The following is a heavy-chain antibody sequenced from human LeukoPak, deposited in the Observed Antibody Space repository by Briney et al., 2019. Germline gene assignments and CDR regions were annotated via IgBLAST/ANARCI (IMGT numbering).Heavy chain of an antibody. Sequence: PVGSLRLSSATSGFTLSSYELNWVRQAPGKGLEGVSYISSSGSTPYYADSVKGRFTISRDYAKNSLYLQMNSLRAEDTAVYYCARDYGYSLYWGQGTLVTVSS. CDR3: ARDYGYSLY. CDR2: ISSSGSTP. CDR1: GFTLSSYE. V-gene: IGHV3-48*03. J-gene: IGHJ4*02. D-gene: IGHD5-18*01.